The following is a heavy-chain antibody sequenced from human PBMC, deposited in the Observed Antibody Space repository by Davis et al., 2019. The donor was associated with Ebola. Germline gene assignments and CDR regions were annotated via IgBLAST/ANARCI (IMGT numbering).Heavy chain of an antibody. CDR2: IIPIFGTA. D-gene: IGHD3-22*01. Sequence: AASVTVSCKASGGTFSSYAISWVRQAPGQGLEWMGGIIPIFGTANYAQKFQGRVTITADKSTSTAYMELSSLRSEDTAVYYCARVRNYYDSSGYYYDDYWGQGTLVTVSS. CDR3: ARVRNYYDSSGYYYDDY. CDR1: GGTFSSYA. J-gene: IGHJ4*02. V-gene: IGHV1-69*06.